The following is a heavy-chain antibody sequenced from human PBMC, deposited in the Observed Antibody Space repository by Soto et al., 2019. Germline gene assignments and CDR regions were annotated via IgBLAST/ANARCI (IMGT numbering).Heavy chain of an antibody. Sequence: ETLSLTCTVSGGSISSYYWSWIRQPPGKGLEWIGYIYYSGSTNYNPSLKSRVTISVDTSKNQFSLKLSSVTAADTAVYYCARGREQLVANYFDYGGQGTLVTVSS. CDR1: GGSISSYY. J-gene: IGHJ4*02. CDR2: IYYSGST. V-gene: IGHV4-59*01. D-gene: IGHD6-6*01. CDR3: ARGREQLVANYFDY.